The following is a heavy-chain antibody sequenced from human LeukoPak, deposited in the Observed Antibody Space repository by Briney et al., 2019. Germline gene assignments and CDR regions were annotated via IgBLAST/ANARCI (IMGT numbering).Heavy chain of an antibody. V-gene: IGHV1-2*06. CDR1: GYTFTGYY. J-gene: IGHJ4*02. CDR2: INPNSGGT. CDR3: ARVRGYYYDSSGYFDY. Sequence: ASVKVSCKASGYTFTGYYMHWVRQAPGQGLEWMGRINPNSGGTNYAQKFQGRVTMTRDTSISTAYMELSRLRSDDTAVYYCARVRGYYYDSSGYFDYWGQGTLVTVSS. D-gene: IGHD3-22*01.